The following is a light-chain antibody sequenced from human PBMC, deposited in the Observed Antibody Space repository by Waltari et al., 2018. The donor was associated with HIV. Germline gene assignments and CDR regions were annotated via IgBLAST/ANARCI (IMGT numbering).Light chain of an antibody. CDR1: ELGDKY. Sequence: SYEVTQPPSVAVSPGQTASITCSGYELGDKYTCWYQQKPGKSPLLVIYQDNKRPSGMPERFSAASSGHTATLTISGTLPMDEADYYCQAWGSSTSGVFGRGTRLTVL. V-gene: IGLV3-1*01. CDR3: QAWGSSTSGV. J-gene: IGLJ2*01. CDR2: QDN.